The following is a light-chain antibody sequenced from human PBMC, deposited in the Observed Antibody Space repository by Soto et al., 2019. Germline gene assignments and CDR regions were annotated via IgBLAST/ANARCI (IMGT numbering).Light chain of an antibody. CDR3: QQYNNWPPGT. Sequence: EIVMTQSPATLSVSPGERATLSCRASQSVSSNLAWYQHKPGQAPRLLIYGASTRATCIPARFSGSGSGTESQLNISRLHAVDFAVYYCQQYNNWPPGTFGQGTKVEI. CDR2: GAS. J-gene: IGKJ1*01. V-gene: IGKV3-15*01. CDR1: QSVSSN.